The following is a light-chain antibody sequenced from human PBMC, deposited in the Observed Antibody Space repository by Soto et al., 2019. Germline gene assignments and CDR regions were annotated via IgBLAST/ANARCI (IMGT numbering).Light chain of an antibody. CDR1: QFIHTW. CDR3: QQTNSFPRT. V-gene: IGKV1-12*01. J-gene: IGKJ2*01. CDR2: GAS. Sequence: DILMTQSPSSVSASVGDKVIITCRASQFIHTWLAWYQQRSGEGPKLLISGASTLESGVPSRFSGSGSGTDFTLTIAGLQPEDFATYYCQQTNSFPRTFSQVTKVDIK.